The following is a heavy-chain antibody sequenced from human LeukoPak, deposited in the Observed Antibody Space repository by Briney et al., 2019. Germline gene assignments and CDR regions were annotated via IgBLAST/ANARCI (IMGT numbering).Heavy chain of an antibody. CDR2: IIPLFRTA. CDR3: ARDGGYSYGQNFDY. CDR1: GGTFSNYA. D-gene: IGHD5-18*01. V-gene: IGHV1-69*13. J-gene: IGHJ4*02. Sequence: ASVKVSCKASGGTFSNYAISWVRQAPGQGLESMGGIIPLFRTANYAQNFQGRVTITADESTNTAYMELSSLTSEDTAVYYCARDGGYSYGQNFDYWGQGTLVTVSS.